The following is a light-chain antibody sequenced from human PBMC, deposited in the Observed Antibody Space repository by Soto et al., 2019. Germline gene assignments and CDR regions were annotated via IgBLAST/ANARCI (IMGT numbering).Light chain of an antibody. V-gene: IGKV3-15*01. CDR3: QHYNNWPPWT. J-gene: IGKJ1*01. CDR2: GAS. CDR1: QSVSTS. Sequence: IVMTQSPATLPVSPGERATLSCRASQSVSTSVAWYQQKPGQAPRLLIYGASTRATGVPARFSGSGSGTEFTLTISGLQSEDFGVYYCQHYNNWPPWTFGQGTKVKIK.